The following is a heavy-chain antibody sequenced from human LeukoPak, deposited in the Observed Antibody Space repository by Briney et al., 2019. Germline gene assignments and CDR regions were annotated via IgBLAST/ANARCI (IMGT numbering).Heavy chain of an antibody. CDR3: ARLLDYDFWSGYSPLNY. Sequence: GGSLRLSCAASGFTFSVYGMHWVRQAPGKGLEWVAFIRNDGSKKYYADSVKGRFTISRDNSKNTLSLQMNSLRAEDTAVYYCARLLDYDFWSGYSPLNYWGQGTLVTVSS. V-gene: IGHV3-30*02. J-gene: IGHJ4*02. CDR2: IRNDGSKK. D-gene: IGHD3-3*01. CDR1: GFTFSVYG.